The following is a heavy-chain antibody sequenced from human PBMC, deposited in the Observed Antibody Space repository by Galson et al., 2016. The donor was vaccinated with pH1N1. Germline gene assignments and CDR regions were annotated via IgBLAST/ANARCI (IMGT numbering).Heavy chain of an antibody. CDR3: ARTGTEDYYDSSGYYYVYWYFDL. V-gene: IGHV3-23*01. Sequence: SLRLSCAASGFTFSSNGMSWVRQAPGKGLEWVSAISGNGGSTYYADSVKGRFTIPRDNSKNTLYLQMNSLRAEDTAVYYCARTGTEDYYDSSGYYYVYWYFDLWGRGTLVTVSS. CDR1: GFTFSSNG. CDR2: ISGNGGST. D-gene: IGHD3-22*01. J-gene: IGHJ2*01.